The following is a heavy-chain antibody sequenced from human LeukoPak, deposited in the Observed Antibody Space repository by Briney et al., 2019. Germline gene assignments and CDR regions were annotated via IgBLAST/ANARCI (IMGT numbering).Heavy chain of an antibody. CDR1: GFTFNIYS. V-gene: IGHV3-21*01. J-gene: IGHJ1*01. CDR3: ATPAAGPGAEYSQY. Sequence: PGGSLRLSCSASGFTFNIYSLNWVRQAPGKGLEWVSSITSTSTYIYYADSVKGRFTISRDNAQNSLYLQMNSLKAEDTAVYYCATPAAGPGAEYSQYWGQGTLVIVSS. D-gene: IGHD6-13*01. CDR2: ITSTSTYI.